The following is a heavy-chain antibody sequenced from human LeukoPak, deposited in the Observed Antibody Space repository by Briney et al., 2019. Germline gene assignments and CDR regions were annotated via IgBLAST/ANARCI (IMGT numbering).Heavy chain of an antibody. Sequence: PGGSLRLSCAASGFTFSSYSMNWVRQAPGKGLEWVSSISSSSSYIYYADSVKGRFTISRDNAKNSLYLQMNSLRAEDTAVYYCARDGGDYPPGRFDPWGQGTLVTVSS. CDR1: GFTFSSYS. V-gene: IGHV3-21*01. D-gene: IGHD4-17*01. CDR3: ARDGGDYPPGRFDP. J-gene: IGHJ5*02. CDR2: ISSSSSYI.